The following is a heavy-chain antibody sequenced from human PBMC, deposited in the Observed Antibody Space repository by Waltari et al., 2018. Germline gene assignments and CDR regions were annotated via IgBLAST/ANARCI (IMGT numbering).Heavy chain of an antibody. CDR1: SGSIRRYY. V-gene: IGHV4-59*01. CDR2: IYYSGST. Sequence: QVQLQESGPGLVKPSETLSLTCTVSSGSIRRYYWTWIRQPPGKGLEWIGYIYYSGSTNYNPSLKSRVTISVDTSKNQFSLKLSSVTAADTAVYYCARASGNWNYGFGYWGQGTLITVSS. CDR3: ARASGNWNYGFGY. D-gene: IGHD1-7*01. J-gene: IGHJ4*02.